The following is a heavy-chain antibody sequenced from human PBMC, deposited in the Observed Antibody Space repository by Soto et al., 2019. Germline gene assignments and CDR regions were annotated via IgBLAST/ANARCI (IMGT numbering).Heavy chain of an antibody. J-gene: IGHJ4*02. CDR2: IIPIFGTA. CDR3: AMRYYYDSSGYAYFDY. CDR1: GGTFSSYA. Sequence: SVKVSCKASGGTFSSYAISWVRQAPGQGLEWMGGIIPIFGTANYAQKFQGRVTITADESTSTAYMELSSLRSEDTAVYYCAMRYYYDSSGYAYFDYWGQGTLVTVSS. D-gene: IGHD3-22*01. V-gene: IGHV1-69*13.